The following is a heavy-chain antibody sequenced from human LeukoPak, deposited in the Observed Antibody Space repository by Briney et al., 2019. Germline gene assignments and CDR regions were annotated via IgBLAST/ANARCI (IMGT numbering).Heavy chain of an antibody. CDR1: GYRFTSYW. Sequence: GESLKISCKGSGYRFTSYWIAWVRQMPEKGLEWMGIIYPGDSDTRYSPSFQGLVTISADKSISTAYLQWSSLKASDTAMYYCVTYYDFWSGQDPFDYWGQGTLVTVSS. D-gene: IGHD3-3*01. CDR2: IYPGDSDT. CDR3: VTYYDFWSGQDPFDY. J-gene: IGHJ4*02. V-gene: IGHV5-51*01.